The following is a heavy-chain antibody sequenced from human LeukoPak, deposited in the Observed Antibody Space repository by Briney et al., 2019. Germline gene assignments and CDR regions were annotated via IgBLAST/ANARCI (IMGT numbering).Heavy chain of an antibody. CDR2: IDSSGTT. CDR3: ARDAKYYYGSRTFFFYEH. J-gene: IGHJ4*02. D-gene: IGHD3-10*01. V-gene: IGHV4-4*07. Sequence: SETLSLTCTVSGGSFTTYYWSWIRQPAGRGLEWIGHIDSSGTTNYNPSLKSRVTMSTDPSKNQFSLKLSSVTAADTAIYYCARDAKYYYGSRTFFFYEHWGQGTLLAVSS. CDR1: GGSFTTYY.